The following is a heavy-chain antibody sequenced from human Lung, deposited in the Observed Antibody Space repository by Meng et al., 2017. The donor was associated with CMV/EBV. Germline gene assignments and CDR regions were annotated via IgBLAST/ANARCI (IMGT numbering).Heavy chain of an antibody. J-gene: IGHJ6*02. CDR1: RFTFSHYG. CDR3: AKDQRRDPGGVSRYYYGMDV. CDR2: IQQAGSNK. D-gene: IGHD3-16*01. V-gene: IGHV3-30*02. Sequence: GGSLRLXCAASRFTFSHYGMHWVRQAPGKGLEWVAFIQQAGSNKYSADSVKGRFSISRDNSGNTLYLQMNSRGSEDTAVYYCAKDQRRDPGGVSRYYYGMDVXGQGXTVTVSS.